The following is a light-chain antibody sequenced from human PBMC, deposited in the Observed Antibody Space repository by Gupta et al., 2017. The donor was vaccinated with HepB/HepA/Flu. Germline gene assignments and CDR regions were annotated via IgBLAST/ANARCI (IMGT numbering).Light chain of an antibody. V-gene: IGKV3-11*01. Sequence: EIVLTQSPATLSLSPGERATLSCRASQSVGSSLAWYQQKPGQAPRLLIYDASNRATGIPARFSGSGSGTDFTLTISSLEPEDFAVYYCQQSSNWPLTFGAGTRVEIK. CDR3: QQSSNWPLT. J-gene: IGKJ4*01. CDR1: QSVGSS. CDR2: DAS.